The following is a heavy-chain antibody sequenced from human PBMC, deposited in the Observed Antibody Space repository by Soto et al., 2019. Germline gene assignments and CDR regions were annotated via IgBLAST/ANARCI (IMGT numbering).Heavy chain of an antibody. Sequence: SLTGTVSGGSIGNSYWSWFRQSPGKGLEWIGYIYYSGSSNYNPSLKSRVSISVDTSKNQFSLKLSSVTAADTAVYYCARHSSSWPIFDYWGQGTLVTVSS. CDR1: GGSIGNSY. CDR2: IYYSGSS. V-gene: IGHV4-59*08. J-gene: IGHJ4*02. D-gene: IGHD6-13*01. CDR3: ARHSSSWPIFDY.